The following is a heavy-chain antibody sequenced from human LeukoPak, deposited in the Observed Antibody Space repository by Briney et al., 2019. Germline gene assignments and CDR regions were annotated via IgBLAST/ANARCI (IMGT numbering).Heavy chain of an antibody. J-gene: IGHJ6*02. D-gene: IGHD4-17*01. CDR3: AKDVYGDATYMDV. CDR2: INHSGST. V-gene: IGHV4-34*01. Sequence: SETLSLTCAVYGGSFSGYYWSWIRQPPGKGLEWIGEINHSGSTNYNPSLKSRVTISVDTSKNQFSLYLQMNSLRAEDTALYYCAKDVYGDATYMDVWGQGTTVTVSS. CDR1: GGSFSGYY.